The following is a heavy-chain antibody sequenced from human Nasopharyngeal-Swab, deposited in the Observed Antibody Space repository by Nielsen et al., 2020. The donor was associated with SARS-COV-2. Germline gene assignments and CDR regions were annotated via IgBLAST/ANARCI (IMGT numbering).Heavy chain of an antibody. CDR2: ISYDGSNK. J-gene: IGHJ3*02. D-gene: IGHD2-2*01. CDR1: GFTFSSYG. Sequence: GESLKISCAASGFTFSSYGMHWVRQAPGKGLEWVAVISYDGSNKYYADSVKGRFTISRDNSKNTLYLQMNSLRAEDTAVYYCAKFPDSIYCSSTSCYAGDDAFDIWGQGTMVTVSS. V-gene: IGHV3-30*18. CDR3: AKFPDSIYCSSTSCYAGDDAFDI.